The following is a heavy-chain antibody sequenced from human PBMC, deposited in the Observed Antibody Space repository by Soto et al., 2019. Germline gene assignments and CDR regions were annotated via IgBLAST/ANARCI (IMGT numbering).Heavy chain of an antibody. CDR1: GGSISSGDYY. D-gene: IGHD3-10*01. CDR2: IYYSGST. Sequence: PSETLSLTCTVSGGSISSGDYYWILIRQPPGKGLEWIGYIYYSGSTYYNPSLKSRVTISVDTSKNQFSLKLSSVTAADTAVYYCARVPRGWGELLYWWFDSRGQGTLFTVSS. V-gene: IGHV4-30-4*01. J-gene: IGHJ5*01. CDR3: ARVPRGWGELLYWWFDS.